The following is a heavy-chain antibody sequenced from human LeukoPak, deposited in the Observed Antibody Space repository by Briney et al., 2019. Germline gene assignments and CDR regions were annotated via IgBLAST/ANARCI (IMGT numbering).Heavy chain of an antibody. J-gene: IGHJ6*02. CDR2: IYYSGST. D-gene: IGHD6-13*01. V-gene: IGHV4-59*08. Sequence: ASETLCLTCTASGGSISSYYWSWIRQPPGKGLEWIGYIYYSGSTNYNPSLKSRVTISVDTSKNQFSLKLSSVTAADTAVYYCARLPIILAAAGHYYYYSGMDVWGQGTTVTVSS. CDR3: ARLPIILAAAGHYYYYSGMDV. CDR1: GGSISSYY.